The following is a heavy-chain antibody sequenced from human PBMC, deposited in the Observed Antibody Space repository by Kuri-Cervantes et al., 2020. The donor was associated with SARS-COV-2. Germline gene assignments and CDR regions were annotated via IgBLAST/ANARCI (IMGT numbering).Heavy chain of an antibody. CDR1: GYTFTGYY. D-gene: IGHD3-16*01. J-gene: IGHJ2*01. CDR2: INPNSGGT. V-gene: IGHV1-2*02. CDR3: ARSTPDDYVWGSLHSWYFDL. Sequence: ASVKVSCKASGYTFTGYYMHWVRQAPGQGLEWMGWINPNSGGTNYAQKFQGRVTMTRDTSISTAYMELSRLRSDDTAVYYCARSTPDDYVWGSLHSWYFDLWGRGTLVTVSS.